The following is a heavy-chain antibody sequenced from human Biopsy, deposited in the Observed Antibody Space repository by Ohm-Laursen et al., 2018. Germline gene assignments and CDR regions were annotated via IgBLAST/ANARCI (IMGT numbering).Heavy chain of an antibody. Sequence: SSLRLSCTASGFTFSSYGMHWVRQAPGKGLEWVALIWNDGFNSYYADSVTGRFTISRDNSKNTLDLQMNSLRAEDTAVYYCAASTMVRSSSHAFDNWGQGTVVTVS. J-gene: IGHJ3*02. CDR2: IWNDGFNS. CDR1: GFTFSSYG. CDR3: AASTMVRSSSHAFDN. V-gene: IGHV3-33*08. D-gene: IGHD3-10*01.